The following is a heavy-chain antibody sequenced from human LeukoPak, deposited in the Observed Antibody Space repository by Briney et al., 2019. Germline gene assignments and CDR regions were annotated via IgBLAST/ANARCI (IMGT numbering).Heavy chain of an antibody. CDR1: GGSISSYY. Sequence: ETLSLTCTVSGGSISSYYWSWIRQPPGRGLEWVSYISSSSSTIYYADSVKGRFTISRDNAKNSLYLQMNSLRAEDTAVYYCARDHGSGSYYNVDYMDVWGKGTTVTVSS. D-gene: IGHD3-10*01. CDR3: ARDHGSGSYYNVDYMDV. V-gene: IGHV3-48*01. CDR2: ISSSSSTI. J-gene: IGHJ6*03.